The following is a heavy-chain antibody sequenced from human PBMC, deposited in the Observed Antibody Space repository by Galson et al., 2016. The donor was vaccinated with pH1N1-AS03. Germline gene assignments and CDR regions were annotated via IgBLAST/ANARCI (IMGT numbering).Heavy chain of an antibody. J-gene: IGHJ4*02. D-gene: IGHD2-15*01. V-gene: IGHV3-21*01. CDR3: VTDGTFGSTIEH. CDR1: GFTFSKTG. CDR2: IDEGGSHP. Sequence: SLRLSCAASGFTFSKTGMNWVRQAPGKGPEWVSSIDEGGSHPYSADSLQGRFTISRDNTKNSLFLHMNSLRVEDTAVYYCVTDGTFGSTIEHWGQGTLVTVSS.